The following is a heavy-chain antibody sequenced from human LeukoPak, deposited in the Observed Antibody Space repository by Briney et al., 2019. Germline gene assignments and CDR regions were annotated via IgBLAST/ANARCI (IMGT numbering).Heavy chain of an antibody. CDR1: GFAFSSYA. J-gene: IGHJ4*02. CDR3: AKVPRSSLGY. V-gene: IGHV3-30-3*01. D-gene: IGHD3-10*01. Sequence: PGGSLRLSCAASGFAFSSYAMHWVRQAPGKGLEWVAVISYDGSNKYYADSVKGRFTISRDNSKNTLYLQMNSLRVEDAAIYYCAKVPRSSLGYWGQGTLVTVSS. CDR2: ISYDGSNK.